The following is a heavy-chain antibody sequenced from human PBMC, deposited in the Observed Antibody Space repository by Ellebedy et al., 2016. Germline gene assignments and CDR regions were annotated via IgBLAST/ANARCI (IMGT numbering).Heavy chain of an antibody. J-gene: IGHJ6*03. Sequence: GGSLRLXXAASGFTFSSYAMHWVRQAPGKGLEWVAVISYDGSNKYYADSVKGRFTISRDNSKNTLYLQMNSLRAEDTAVYYCAKTGLWFGDWGLDGYYYYMDVWGKGTTVTVSS. CDR1: GFTFSSYA. D-gene: IGHD3-10*01. V-gene: IGHV3-30-3*02. CDR3: AKTGLWFGDWGLDGYYYYMDV. CDR2: ISYDGSNK.